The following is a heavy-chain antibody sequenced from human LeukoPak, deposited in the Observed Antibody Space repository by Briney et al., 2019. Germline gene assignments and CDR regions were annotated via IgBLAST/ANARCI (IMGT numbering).Heavy chain of an antibody. D-gene: IGHD3-10*01. CDR3: ARGRTPKHYYGSGTYDRYFDH. Sequence: PGGSLRLSCVASGFTLSDYYMSWIRQAPGKGLEWISFISSSGSTKYYADSVKGRFTISRDTTQNSLYLQMNSLRAEDTALYYCARGRTPKHYYGSGTYDRYFDHWGQGTLVTVSS. V-gene: IGHV3-11*04. CDR2: ISSSGSTK. CDR1: GFTLSDYY. J-gene: IGHJ4*02.